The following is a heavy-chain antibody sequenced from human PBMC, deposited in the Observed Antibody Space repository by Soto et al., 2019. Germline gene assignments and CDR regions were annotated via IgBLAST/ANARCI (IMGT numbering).Heavy chain of an antibody. CDR2: IIPIFGTA. J-gene: IGHJ6*02. V-gene: IGHV1-69*06. CDR1: GGTFSSYA. D-gene: IGHD3-10*01. Sequence: QVQLVQSGAEVKKPGSSVKVSCKASGGTFSSYAISWVRQAPGQGLEWMGGIIPIFGTANYAQKFQGRVTITADKSTSTGYRELSSLRSEDTAVYYCARVGDYYGSGTIRYYYGMDVWGQGTTVTVSS. CDR3: ARVGDYYGSGTIRYYYGMDV.